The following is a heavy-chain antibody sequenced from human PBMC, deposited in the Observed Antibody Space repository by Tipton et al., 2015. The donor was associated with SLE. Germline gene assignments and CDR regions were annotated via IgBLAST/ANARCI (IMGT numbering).Heavy chain of an antibody. CDR1: GGSFSGYY. CDR2: INHSGIT. V-gene: IGHV4-34*01. D-gene: IGHD3-10*01. J-gene: IGHJ4*02. Sequence: LRLSCAVYGGSFSGYYWSWIRQPPGKGLEWIGEINHSGITNSNPSLKSRLIISVDTSKNQFSLKLSSVTAADTAVYYCAGTPWLVRFEYWGQGTLVNVSP. CDR3: AGTPWLVRFEY.